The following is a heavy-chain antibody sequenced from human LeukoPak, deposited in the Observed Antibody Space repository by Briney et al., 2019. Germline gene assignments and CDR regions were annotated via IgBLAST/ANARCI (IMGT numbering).Heavy chain of an antibody. V-gene: IGHV3-21*01. CDR3: ARVRAGGYFDY. Sequence: GGSLRLSCAASGFPFSSYAMNWVRQAPGKGLEWVSSISSTGSNIYYADSVKGRFTISRDNAKNSLYLQMSSLRDEDTAVYYCARVRAGGYFDYWGQGTLVTVSS. J-gene: IGHJ4*02. CDR2: ISSTGSNI. D-gene: IGHD4-23*01. CDR1: GFPFSSYA.